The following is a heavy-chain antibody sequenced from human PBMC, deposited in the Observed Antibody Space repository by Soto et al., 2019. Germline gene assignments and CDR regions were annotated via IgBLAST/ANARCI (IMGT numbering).Heavy chain of an antibody. J-gene: IGHJ6*03. Sequence: ASVKVSCKASGYTFTKYSISWVRQAPGQGLEWLGWINTNTGNPTYAQSLTGHFVFSLDPSVSTTNLQICSLKADDTAMHYCAKALDTAIDMDVWGKGTTVTVSS. D-gene: IGHD5-18*01. CDR3: AKALDTAIDMDV. V-gene: IGHV7-4-1*01. CDR2: INTNTGNP. CDR1: GYTFTKYS.